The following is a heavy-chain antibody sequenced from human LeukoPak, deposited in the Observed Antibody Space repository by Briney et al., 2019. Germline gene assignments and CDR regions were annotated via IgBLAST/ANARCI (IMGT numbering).Heavy chain of an antibody. CDR3: ARAARQGFTMIVVPFFYFDL. CDR1: GGSISSGASD. CDR2: ISHSGST. D-gene: IGHD3-22*01. Sequence: SQTLSLTCTVSGGSISSGASDWGWIRQHSKRGLEWVGYISHSGSTYYNPSLGSRVTMSVDTSKNQFSLKLSSVTAADSAVYYCARAARQGFTMIVVPFFYFDLWGRGTLVTVSS. J-gene: IGHJ2*01. V-gene: IGHV4-31*03.